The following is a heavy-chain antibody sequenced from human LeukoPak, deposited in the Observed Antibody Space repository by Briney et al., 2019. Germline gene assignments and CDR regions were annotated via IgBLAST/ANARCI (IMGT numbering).Heavy chain of an antibody. Sequence: SETLSLTCTVSGGSISSGGYYWSRIRQPPGKGLEWIGYIYHSGSTYYNPSLKSRVTISVDRSKNQFSLKLSSVTAADTAVYYCARDSLAAGDDAFDIWGQGTMVTDSS. V-gene: IGHV4-30-2*01. CDR1: GGSISSGGYY. CDR2: IYHSGST. J-gene: IGHJ3*02. D-gene: IGHD6-6*01. CDR3: ARDSLAAGDDAFDI.